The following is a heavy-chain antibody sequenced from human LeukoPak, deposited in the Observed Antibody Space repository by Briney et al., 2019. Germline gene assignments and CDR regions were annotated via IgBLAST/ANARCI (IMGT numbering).Heavy chain of an antibody. CDR1: GGTFSSYA. J-gene: IGHJ4*02. D-gene: IGHD3-3*01. V-gene: IGHV1-69*13. CDR2: IIPIFGTA. CDR3: ARAKSHYYDFWSGYPD. Sequence: ASVKVSCKASGGTFSSYAISWVRQAPGQGLEWMVGIIPIFGTANYAQKFQGRVTITADESTSTAYMELSSLRSEDTAVYYCARAKSHYYDFWSGYPDWGQGTLVTVSS.